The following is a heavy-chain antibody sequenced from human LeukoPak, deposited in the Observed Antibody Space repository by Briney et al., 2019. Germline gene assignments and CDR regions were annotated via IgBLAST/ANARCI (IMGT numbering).Heavy chain of an antibody. CDR2: IYSGGST. V-gene: IGHV3-53*01. Sequence: PGGSLRLSCAASGFTVSSNYMSWVRQAPGKGLEWVSVIYSGGSTYYADSVKGRFTISRDNSKNTLYLQMNSLRAEDTAVYYCAKDLERNYGTGINWFDPWGQGTLVTVSS. D-gene: IGHD3-10*01. CDR3: AKDLERNYGTGINWFDP. CDR1: GFTVSSNY. J-gene: IGHJ5*02.